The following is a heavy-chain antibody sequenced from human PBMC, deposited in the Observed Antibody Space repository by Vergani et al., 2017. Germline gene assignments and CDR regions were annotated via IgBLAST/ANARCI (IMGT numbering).Heavy chain of an antibody. V-gene: IGHV1-69-2*01. CDR3: ATPQTVTTGGMEV. Sequence: EVQLVQSGAEVKKPGATMKISCKVSGYTFTDHYMHWVKQAPGKGLEWMGLVDPEDCETIYAEKFKDRVTIAADTSTDTAHLELSSLRSADTAVYYCATPQTVTTGGMEVWGQGTTVIVSS. CDR1: GYTFTDHY. CDR2: VDPEDCET. D-gene: IGHD4-17*01. J-gene: IGHJ6*02.